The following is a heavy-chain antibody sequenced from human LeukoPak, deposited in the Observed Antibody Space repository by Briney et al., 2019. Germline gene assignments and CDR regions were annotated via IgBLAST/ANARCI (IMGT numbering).Heavy chain of an antibody. V-gene: IGHV4-59*05. CDR1: GFTFSSYE. D-gene: IGHD3-3*01. CDR2: IYYSGVD. Sequence: GSLRLSCAASGFTFSSYEMNWVRQAPGKGLEWIGSIYYSGVDYYIASLKSRVIMSVDTHKNHFSLKLTSVTAADTAVYYCARLIRSDFDCWGQGTLVTVSS. J-gene: IGHJ4*02. CDR3: ARLIRSDFDC.